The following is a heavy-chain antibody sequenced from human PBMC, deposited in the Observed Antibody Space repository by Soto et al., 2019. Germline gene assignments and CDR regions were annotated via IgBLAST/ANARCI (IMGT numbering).Heavy chain of an antibody. V-gene: IGHV3-48*02. D-gene: IGHD3-3*01. CDR3: ARESRFLEWLSLNWFDP. Sequence: GGSLRLSCAASGFTFSSYSMNWVRQAPGKGLQWISYISSSSNTIYYADSVKGRFTISRDYAKNSLYLQMNSLTDEDTAVYYCARESRFLEWLSLNWFDPWGQGTLVTVSS. CDR2: ISSSSNTI. CDR1: GFTFSSYS. J-gene: IGHJ5*02.